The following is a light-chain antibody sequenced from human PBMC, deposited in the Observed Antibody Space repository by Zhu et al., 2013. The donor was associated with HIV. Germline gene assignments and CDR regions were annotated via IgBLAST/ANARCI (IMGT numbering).Light chain of an antibody. CDR2: AAS. CDR1: QSVSSY. Sequence: TQSPATLSLSPGERATLSCRASQSVSSYLAWYQQKPGKAPKLLIYAASTLQSGVPSRFSGSGSGTDFTLTISSLQPEDVATYYCQKYNSSPYTFGQGTKLEIK. J-gene: IGKJ2*01. CDR3: QKYNSSPYT. V-gene: IGKV1-27*01.